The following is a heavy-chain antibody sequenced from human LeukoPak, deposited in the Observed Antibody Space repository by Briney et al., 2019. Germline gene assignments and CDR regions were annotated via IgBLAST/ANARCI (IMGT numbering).Heavy chain of an antibody. J-gene: IGHJ4*02. CDR2: INPNTGDT. D-gene: IGHD6-19*01. CDR3: ARDRTRTGYSSGWYHDY. V-gene: IGHV1-2*06. Sequence: ASVKVSCETSGYTFSDSYIHWVRQAPGQGLEWLGHINPNTGDTNYAQKFQGRVTMTRDTSISTAYMELSRLRSDDTAVYYCARDRTRTGYSSGWYHDYWGQGTLVTVSS. CDR1: GYTFSDSY.